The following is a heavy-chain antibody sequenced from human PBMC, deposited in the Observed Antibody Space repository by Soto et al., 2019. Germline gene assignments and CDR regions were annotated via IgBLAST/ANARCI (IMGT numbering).Heavy chain of an antibody. CDR2: ISAYNGNT. Sequence: ASVKVSCKASGYTFTSYGISWVRQAPGQGLEWMGWISAYNGNTNYAQKLQGRVTMTTDTSTSTAYMELRSLRSDDTAVYYCASNLYSSGWYGALDYWGQGTLVTVSS. V-gene: IGHV1-18*01. J-gene: IGHJ4*02. D-gene: IGHD6-19*01. CDR3: ASNLYSSGWYGALDY. CDR1: GYTFTSYG.